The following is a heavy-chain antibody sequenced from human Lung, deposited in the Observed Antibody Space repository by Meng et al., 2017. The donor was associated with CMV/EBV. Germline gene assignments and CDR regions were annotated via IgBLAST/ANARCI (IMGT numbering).Heavy chain of an antibody. D-gene: IGHD4-11*01. CDR2: INQDGSEK. CDR1: GFTFSNYW. J-gene: IGHJ6*02. Sequence: ESLKISCAASGFTFSNYWMSWVRQAPGKGLEWVASINQDGSEKHYMDSEKGRFTISRDNAKNALYLEMNSLRPEDTAVYYCVREMTSISHFGMDVWGQGTXVTVSS. CDR3: VREMTSISHFGMDV. V-gene: IGHV3-7*01.